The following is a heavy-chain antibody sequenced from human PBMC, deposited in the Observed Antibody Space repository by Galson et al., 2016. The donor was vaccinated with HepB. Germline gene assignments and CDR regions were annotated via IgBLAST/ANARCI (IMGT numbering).Heavy chain of an antibody. CDR1: GFTFSSYA. CDR3: ASSDYDYVWGTYRGLLNY. Sequence: SLRLSCAASGFTFSSYAMSWVRQAPGKGLEWVSTITGSGGWIKYADPVKGRLITSRDNSTNTLYLQLNSLRAEDTAIYYCASSDYDYVWGTYRGLLNYWGQGTLVTVSS. CDR2: ITGSGGWI. D-gene: IGHD3-16*02. V-gene: IGHV3-23*01. J-gene: IGHJ4*02.